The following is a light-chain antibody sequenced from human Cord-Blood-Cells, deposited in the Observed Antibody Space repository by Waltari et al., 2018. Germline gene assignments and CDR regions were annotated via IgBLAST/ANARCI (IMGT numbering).Light chain of an antibody. CDR2: EGS. Sequence: QSALTQPASVSGSPGQSITISCPGTSSDVGSYNLVSWYQPHPGKAPKLMIYEGSKRPSGVSNRFSGSKSGNTASLTISGLQAEDEADYYCCSYAGSNWVFGGGTKLTVL. V-gene: IGLV2-23*01. CDR3: CSYAGSNWV. CDR1: SSDVGSYNL. J-gene: IGLJ3*02.